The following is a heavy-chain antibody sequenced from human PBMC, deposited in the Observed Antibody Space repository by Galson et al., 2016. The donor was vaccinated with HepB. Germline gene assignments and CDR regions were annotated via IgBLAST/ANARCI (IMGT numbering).Heavy chain of an antibody. CDR3: ARDRVAARY. CDR1: GFNFSGFW. Sequence: SLRLSCAVSGFNFSGFWMSWVRQAPGKEPEWVANINKDGNDKYYVDSVKGRFTISRDNAKNSLYVQMNSLRVEDTAVYYCARDRVAARYWGQGTLVIVSS. V-gene: IGHV3-7*01. D-gene: IGHD6-6*01. J-gene: IGHJ4*02. CDR2: INKDGNDK.